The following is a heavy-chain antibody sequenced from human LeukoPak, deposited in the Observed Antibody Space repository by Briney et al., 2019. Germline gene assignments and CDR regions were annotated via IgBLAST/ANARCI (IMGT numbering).Heavy chain of an antibody. D-gene: IGHD2-21*02. CDR3: ARGLCGGDCYSD. CDR2: ISSTSSYI. CDR1: GFTFSTYA. V-gene: IGHV3-21*01. Sequence: GGSLRLSCAASGFTFSTYAMNWVRQAPGKGLEWVSAISSTSSYIYYADSVKGRFTISRDNAKNSLYLQMNSLRAEDTAAYYCARGLCGGDCYSDWGQGTLVTVSS. J-gene: IGHJ4*02.